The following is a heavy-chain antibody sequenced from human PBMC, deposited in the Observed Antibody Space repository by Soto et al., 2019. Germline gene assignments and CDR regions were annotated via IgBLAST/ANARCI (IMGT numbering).Heavy chain of an antibody. CDR2: ISAYNGNT. Sequence: ASVKVSCKTSGYTFTSYGISWARQAPGQGLEWMGWISAYNGNTNYAQKLQGNVTMTTDTYTSTAYMELRSLRSDDTAVYYCARDLSSVKLERPVMNCFDPWGQGTLVTVSS. CDR1: GYTFTSYG. CDR3: ARDLSSVKLERPVMNCFDP. D-gene: IGHD1-1*01. V-gene: IGHV1-18*01. J-gene: IGHJ5*02.